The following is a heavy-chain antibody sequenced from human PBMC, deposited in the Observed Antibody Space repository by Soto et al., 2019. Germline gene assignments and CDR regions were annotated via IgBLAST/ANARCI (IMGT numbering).Heavy chain of an antibody. CDR3: ARALEWFGEFQKGYNWFDP. Sequence: SETLSLTCTVAGGSISSYDWSWIRQPPGKGLEWIGYIYYSGSTNYNPSLKSRVTISVDTSKNQFSLKLSSVTAADTAGYYCARALEWFGEFQKGYNWFDPWGQGTLVTVSS. CDR2: IYYSGST. J-gene: IGHJ5*02. V-gene: IGHV4-59*01. CDR1: GGSISSYD. D-gene: IGHD3-10*01.